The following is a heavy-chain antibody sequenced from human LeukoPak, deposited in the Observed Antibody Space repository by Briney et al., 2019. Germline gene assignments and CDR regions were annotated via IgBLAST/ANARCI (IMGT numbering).Heavy chain of an antibody. CDR2: ISYDGNKK. V-gene: IGHV3-30*03. CDR1: GFTFSNYG. Sequence: GRSLRLSCAASGFTFSNYGMHWVRKAPGKGLEWVAVISYDGNKKDNADSVKGRFTISRDNSKNTLILQMNSLRAEDTALYYCATWGISGSYGTLDYWGQGTLVTVSS. J-gene: IGHJ4*02. CDR3: ATWGISGSYGTLDY. D-gene: IGHD1-26*01.